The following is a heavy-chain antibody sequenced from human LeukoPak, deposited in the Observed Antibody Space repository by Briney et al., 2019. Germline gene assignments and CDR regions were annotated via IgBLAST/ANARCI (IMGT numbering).Heavy chain of an antibody. CDR1: GGSISSYY. J-gene: IGHJ6*02. CDR3: ARGDWNYPYYYYGMDV. V-gene: IGHV4-59*12. D-gene: IGHD1-7*01. CDR2: IYYSGST. Sequence: PSETLSLTCTVSGGSISSYYWSWIRQPPGKGLEWIGYIYYSGSTNYNPSLKSRVTISVDTSKNQFSLKLSSVTAADTAVYYCARGDWNYPYYYYGMDVWGQGTTVTVSS.